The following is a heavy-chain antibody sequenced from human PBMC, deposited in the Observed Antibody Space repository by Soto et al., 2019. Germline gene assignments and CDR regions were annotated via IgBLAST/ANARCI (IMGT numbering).Heavy chain of an antibody. V-gene: IGHV3-30*18. Sequence: HPGGSLRLSCAASGFTFSSYGMHWVRQAPGKGLEWVAVISYDGSNKYYADSVKGRFTISRDNSKNTLYLQMNSLRAEDTAVYYCAKDPLPYGSGSFWVDYWGQGTLVTVSS. CDR1: GFTFSSYG. J-gene: IGHJ4*02. CDR3: AKDPLPYGSGSFWVDY. CDR2: ISYDGSNK. D-gene: IGHD3-10*01.